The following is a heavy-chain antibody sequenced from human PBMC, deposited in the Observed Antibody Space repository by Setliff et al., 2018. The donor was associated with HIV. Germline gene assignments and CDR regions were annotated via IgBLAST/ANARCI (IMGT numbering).Heavy chain of an antibody. CDR3: ATTFMITSPGARVGAFDI. CDR1: GGSFNSFA. V-gene: IGHV1-69*13. D-gene: IGHD3-16*01. J-gene: IGHJ3*02. CDR2: IIPIFGTA. Sequence: GASVKVSCKASGGSFNSFAISWVRQAPGQGLEWMGGIIPIFGTARYAQKFQGRVTITADDSTSTAYMEVSSLRPEDTAVYYCATTFMITSPGARVGAFDIWGQGTMVTVSS.